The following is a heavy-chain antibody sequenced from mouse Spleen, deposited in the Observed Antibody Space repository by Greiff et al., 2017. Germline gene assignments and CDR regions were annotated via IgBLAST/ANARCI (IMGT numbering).Heavy chain of an antibody. D-gene: IGHD6-1*01. Sequence: VQLQQSGPELVKPGASVKIPCKASGYTFTDYNMDWVKQSHGKSLEWIGDINPNNGGTIYNQKFKGKATLTVDKSSSTAYMELRSLTSEDTAVYYCARSASYYFDYWGRGTTLTVSS. V-gene: IGHV1-18*01. J-gene: IGHJ2*01. CDR2: INPNNGGT. CDR3: ARSASYYFDY. CDR1: GYTFTDYN.